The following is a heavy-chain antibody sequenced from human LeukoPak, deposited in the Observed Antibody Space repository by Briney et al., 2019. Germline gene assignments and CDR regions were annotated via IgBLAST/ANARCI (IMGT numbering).Heavy chain of an antibody. CDR3: ARGRRGIAARRPYCYMDV. CDR2: MNPNSGNT. CDR1: GYTFTSYD. J-gene: IGHJ6*03. D-gene: IGHD6-6*01. V-gene: IGHV1-8*01. Sequence: ASVKVSCKASGYTFTSYDINWVRQATGQGLEWMGWMNPNSGNTGYAQKFQGRVTMTRNTSISTAYMELSSLRSEDTAVYYCARGRRGIAARRPYCYMDVWGKGTTVTVSS.